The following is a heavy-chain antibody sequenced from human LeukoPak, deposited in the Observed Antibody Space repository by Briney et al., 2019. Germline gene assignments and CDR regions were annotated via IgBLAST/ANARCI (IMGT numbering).Heavy chain of an antibody. CDR1: GFTFSTCW. D-gene: IGHD3-22*01. CDR2: IKEDGSEK. J-gene: IGHJ4*02. V-gene: IGHV3-7*01. Sequence: GGSLRLSCAASGFTFSTCWMSWVRQAPGKGLEWVANIKEDGSEKYYGDSVKGRFTISRDNAKNSLYLQMNSLRAEDTAVYYCARDSSGYQWGQGTLVTVSS. CDR3: ARDSSGYQ.